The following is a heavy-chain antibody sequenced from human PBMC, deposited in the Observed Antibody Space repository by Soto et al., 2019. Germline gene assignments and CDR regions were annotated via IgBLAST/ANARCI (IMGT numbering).Heavy chain of an antibody. CDR3: AKGSYTNYNWFDP. D-gene: IGHD2-8*01. J-gene: IGHJ5*02. CDR1: GFTFSSHA. V-gene: IGHV3-23*01. Sequence: PGGYPRLSCVGSGFTFSSHAMSWVRQAPGKGLEWVSAISQSGDNTYYGDSVKGRFTVSRDNSKNTMYLQMNSLRADDTAVYYCAKGSYTNYNWFDPWGQGTLVTVSS. CDR2: ISQSGDNT.